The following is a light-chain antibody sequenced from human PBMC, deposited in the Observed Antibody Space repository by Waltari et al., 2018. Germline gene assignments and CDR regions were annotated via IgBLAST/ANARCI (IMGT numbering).Light chain of an antibody. Sequence: DIQLTQSPSSLSAFVGDRVSITCRASQTISTYLNWYQPKPGRAPKLLIFAASTLQSWTPSRFGGSGSGTDFTLTISSLQREDFAIYYCQQGYSSPWTFGQGTKVEIK. V-gene: IGKV1-39*01. CDR1: QTISTY. CDR3: QQGYSSPWT. J-gene: IGKJ1*01. CDR2: AAS.